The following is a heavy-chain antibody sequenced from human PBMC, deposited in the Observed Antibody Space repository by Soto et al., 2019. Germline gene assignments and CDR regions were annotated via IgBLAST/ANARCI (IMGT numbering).Heavy chain of an antibody. V-gene: IGHV3-48*02. D-gene: IGHD1-26*01. CDR3: VRDFMWAFDY. CDR1: GLDLNAYN. Sequence: GSLRLTCATSGLDLNAYNMNWVRQAPGKGLEWVSYMSITDAIYYADSVRGRFTISREYSKNSLDLQMNSLREEDTAVYYCVRDFMWAFDYWGQGTLVTVSS. J-gene: IGHJ4*02. CDR2: MSITDAI.